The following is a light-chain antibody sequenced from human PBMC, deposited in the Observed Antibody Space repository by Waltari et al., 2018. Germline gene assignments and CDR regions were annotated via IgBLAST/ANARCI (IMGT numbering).Light chain of an antibody. CDR3: QQYNEVLRT. J-gene: IGKJ1*01. V-gene: IGKV3-15*01. CDR2: GAS. Sequence: EIVMTQSPATLSVSPGERATLSCRASQSVSTNLAWYQQKPGQAPRLLVSGASTRATGIPGRFSGSGSGTEFTLTISSLQSEDFAVYYCQQYNEVLRTFGQGTKVEIK. CDR1: QSVSTN.